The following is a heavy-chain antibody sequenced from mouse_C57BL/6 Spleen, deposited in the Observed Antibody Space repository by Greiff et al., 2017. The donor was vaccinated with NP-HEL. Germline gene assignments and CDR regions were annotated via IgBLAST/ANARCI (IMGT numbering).Heavy chain of an antibody. CDR3: APYYYGSSLPMDY. D-gene: IGHD1-1*01. Sequence: LVESGAELVKPGASVKLSCTASGFNIKDYYMHWVKQRTEQGLEWIGRIDPEDGETKYAPKFQGKATITADTSSNTAYLQLSSLTSEDTAVYYCAPYYYGSSLPMDYWGQGTSVTVSS. J-gene: IGHJ4*01. CDR2: IDPEDGET. CDR1: GFNIKDYY. V-gene: IGHV14-2*01.